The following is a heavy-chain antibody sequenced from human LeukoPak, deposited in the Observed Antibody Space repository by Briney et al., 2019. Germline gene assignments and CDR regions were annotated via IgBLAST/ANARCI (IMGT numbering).Heavy chain of an antibody. V-gene: IGHV4-59*01. CDR1: GGSISSFY. Sequence: SETLSLTCTVSGGSISSFYWSWFRQPPGKGLEWIGYIYYSGSTNYNPSLKSRVTISVDTSKNQFSLKLSSVTAADTAVYFCARSFSSSWQYFDYWGQGTLVTVSS. J-gene: IGHJ4*02. D-gene: IGHD6-13*01. CDR3: ARSFSSSWQYFDY. CDR2: IYYSGST.